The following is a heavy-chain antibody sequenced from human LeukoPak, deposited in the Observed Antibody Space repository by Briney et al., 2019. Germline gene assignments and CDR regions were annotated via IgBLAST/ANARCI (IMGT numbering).Heavy chain of an antibody. CDR3: VKKGSPIAVTGYFDY. D-gene: IGHD6-19*01. CDR1: GITFSTYA. CDR2: ISGSGGSK. Sequence: PGGSLRLSCTASGITFSTYAMSWVRQAPGKGLEWVSSISGSGGSKYYTDSLKGRFTISRDNSKNTLYLQMNILRAEDTALYHCVKKGSPIAVTGYFDYWGQGTLVAVSS. V-gene: IGHV3-23*01. J-gene: IGHJ4*02.